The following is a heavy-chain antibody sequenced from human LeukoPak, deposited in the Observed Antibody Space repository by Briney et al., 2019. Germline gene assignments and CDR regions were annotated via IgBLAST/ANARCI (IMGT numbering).Heavy chain of an antibody. V-gene: IGHV1-2*02. Sequence: ASVKVSCKASGYTFTGYYMHWVRQAPGQGLEWMGWINPNSGGTNYAQKFQGRVTMTRDTSISTAYMELSRLRSDDTAVYYCARGRIGYCSSTSCYPTLYYYYYYMDVRGKGTTVTISS. CDR2: INPNSGGT. CDR1: GYTFTGYY. D-gene: IGHD2-2*03. CDR3: ARGRIGYCSSTSCYPTLYYYYYYMDV. J-gene: IGHJ6*03.